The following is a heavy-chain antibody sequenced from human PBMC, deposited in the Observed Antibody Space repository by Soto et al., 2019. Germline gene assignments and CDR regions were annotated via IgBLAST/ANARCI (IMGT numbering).Heavy chain of an antibody. CDR2: INPNSGGT. D-gene: IGHD3-10*01. J-gene: IGHJ4*02. CDR1: GYTFTGYY. CDR3: ARELYGSGSYYNFAY. V-gene: IGHV1-2*02. Sequence: VASVKVSCKASGYTFTGYYMHWVRQAPGQGLERMGWINPNSGGTNYAQKFQGRVTMTRDTSISTAYMELSRLRSDDTAVYYCARELYGSGSYYNFAYWGQGTLVTVSS.